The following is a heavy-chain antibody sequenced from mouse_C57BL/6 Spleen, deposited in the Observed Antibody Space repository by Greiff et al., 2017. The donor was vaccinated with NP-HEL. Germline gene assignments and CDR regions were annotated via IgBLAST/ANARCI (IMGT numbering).Heavy chain of an antibody. CDR2: ISSGSSTI. CDR1: GFTFSDYG. V-gene: IGHV5-17*01. CDR3: ARPGGPYYYAMDY. Sequence: EVQRVESGGGLVKPGGSLKLSCAASGFTFSDYGMHWVRQAPEKGLEWVAYISSGSSTIYYADTVKGRFTISRDNAKNTLFLQMTSLRSEDTAMYYCARPGGPYYYAMDYWGQGTSVTVSS. J-gene: IGHJ4*01.